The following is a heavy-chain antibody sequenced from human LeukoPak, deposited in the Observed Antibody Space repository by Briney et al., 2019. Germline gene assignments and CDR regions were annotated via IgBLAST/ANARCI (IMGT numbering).Heavy chain of an antibody. V-gene: IGHV3-23*01. D-gene: IGHD5-12*01. CDR3: ARHLEMSGYDFIDAFDI. CDR1: GFTFSSYA. Sequence: PGGSLRLSCAASGFTFSSYAMSWVRQAPGKGLEWVSAISGSGGSTYYADSVKGRFTISRDNSKNTLYLQMNSLRAEDTAVYYCARHLEMSGYDFIDAFDIWGQGTMVTVSS. J-gene: IGHJ3*02. CDR2: ISGSGGST.